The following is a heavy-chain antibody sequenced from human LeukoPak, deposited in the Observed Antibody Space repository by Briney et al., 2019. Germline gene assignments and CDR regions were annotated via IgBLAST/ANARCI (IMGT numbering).Heavy chain of an antibody. D-gene: IGHD1-1*01. V-gene: IGHV3-66*01. CDR1: GITVSSNY. CDR3: ARVLAGGSWNGMTWFDP. CDR2: IYSGGST. Sequence: GGSLRLSCAASGITVSSNYMSWVRQAPGKGLEWVSVIYSGGSTYYADSAKGRFTISRDNSKNTLYLQMNSLRAEDTAVYYCARVLAGGSWNGMTWFDPWGQGTLVTVSS. J-gene: IGHJ5*02.